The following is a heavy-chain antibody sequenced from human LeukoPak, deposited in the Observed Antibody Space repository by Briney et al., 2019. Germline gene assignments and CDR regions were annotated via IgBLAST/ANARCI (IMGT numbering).Heavy chain of an antibody. CDR3: ARHLRIQGEFDY. V-gene: IGHV4-59*08. D-gene: IGHD5-18*01. Sequence: KPSENLSLTCSVSGGSIRGYYWNWIRQPPGRGLEWVGFVYHTGSTTYNPSLKSRVTISLDTSKNHFSLRLTSVTAADTAFYYCARHLRIQGEFDYWGQGSLVTVSS. CDR2: VYHTGST. J-gene: IGHJ4*02. CDR1: GGSIRGYY.